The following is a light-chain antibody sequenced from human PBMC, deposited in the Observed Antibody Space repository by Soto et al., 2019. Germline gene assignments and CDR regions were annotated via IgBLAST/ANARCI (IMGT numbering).Light chain of an antibody. CDR3: QQRSTWPLT. CDR2: DAS. V-gene: IGKV3-11*01. Sequence: EIVLTQSPATLSLSPGERATLSCRASQSVSSYLAWYQQKPGQAPRLLIYDASNRATGIPARFSGSGSGTDFTLTISSREPEDFAVYYCQQRSTWPLTFGGGTKVEIK. CDR1: QSVSSY. J-gene: IGKJ4*01.